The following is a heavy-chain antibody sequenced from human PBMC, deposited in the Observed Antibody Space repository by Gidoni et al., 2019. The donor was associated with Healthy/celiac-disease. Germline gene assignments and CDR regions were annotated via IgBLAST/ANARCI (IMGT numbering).Heavy chain of an antibody. V-gene: IGHV3-23*01. CDR3: AKDRAGQPIKRGYYYYGMDV. J-gene: IGHJ6*02. CDR1: GFTFSSYA. CDR2: ISGSGGST. D-gene: IGHD6-13*01. Sequence: EVQLLESGGGLVQPGGSLRLSCAASGFTFSSYAMSWVRQAPGKGLEWVSAISGSGGSTYYADSVKGRFTISRDNSKNTLYLQMNSLRAEDTAVYYCAKDRAGQPIKRGYYYYGMDVWGQGTTVTVSS.